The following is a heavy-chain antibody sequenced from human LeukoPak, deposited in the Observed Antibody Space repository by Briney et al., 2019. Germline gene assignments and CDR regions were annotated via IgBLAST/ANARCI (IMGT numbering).Heavy chain of an antibody. D-gene: IGHD6-19*01. V-gene: IGHV3-9*01. CDR2: ISWNSGSI. Sequence: PGRSLRLSCAASGFTFDDYATHWVRQAPGKGLEWVSGISWNSGSIGYADSVKGRFTISRDNAKNSLYLQMNSLRAEDTALYYCAKDISGIAVAGPIDYWGQGTLVTVSS. CDR1: GFTFDDYA. J-gene: IGHJ4*02. CDR3: AKDISGIAVAGPIDY.